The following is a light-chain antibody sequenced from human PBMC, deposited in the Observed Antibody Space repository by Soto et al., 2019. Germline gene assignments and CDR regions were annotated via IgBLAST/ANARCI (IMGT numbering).Light chain of an antibody. J-gene: IGKJ3*01. CDR3: RQYGRSAIFT. CDR1: QSISSNY. V-gene: IGKV3-20*01. CDR2: GAT. Sequence: EIVLTQSPGTLSLSPGERATLFCRASQSISSNYLAWYQQKTGQAPRLLIYGATRRATGIPDRFSGSGSGTDFTLTISRLEPEDFAVYYCRQYGRSAIFTLGPGTTVDI.